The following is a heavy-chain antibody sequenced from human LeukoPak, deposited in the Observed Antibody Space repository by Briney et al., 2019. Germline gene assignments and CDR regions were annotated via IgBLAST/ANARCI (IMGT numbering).Heavy chain of an antibody. CDR1: GGSISSYY. CDR2: IYYSGST. D-gene: IGHD5-18*01. Sequence: PXETLSLTXXXXGGSISSYYWSWIRQPPGKGLEWIGYIYYSGSTNYNPSLKSRVTISVDTSKNQFSLKLSSVTAADTAVYYCARGARASYGYNFDYWGQGTLVTVSS. V-gene: IGHV4-59*01. J-gene: IGHJ4*02. CDR3: ARGARASYGYNFDY.